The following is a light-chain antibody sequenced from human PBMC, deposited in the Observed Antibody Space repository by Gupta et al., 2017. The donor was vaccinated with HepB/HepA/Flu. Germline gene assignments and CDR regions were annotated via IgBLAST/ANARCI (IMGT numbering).Light chain of an antibody. CDR3: QQHNSYPT. Sequence: DIQLTQSPSVLSASVGDRVTMTCRARQGISSYLAWYQQKPGKAPKLLIYAASTLQSGVPSRCSGSGSGTEFTLTSSSLQPEDFATYYCQQHNSYPTFGQGTKVEIK. J-gene: IGKJ1*01. CDR1: QGISSY. CDR2: AAS. V-gene: IGKV1-9*01.